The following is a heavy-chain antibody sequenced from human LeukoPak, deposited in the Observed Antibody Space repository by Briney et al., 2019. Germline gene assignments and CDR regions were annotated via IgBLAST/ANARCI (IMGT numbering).Heavy chain of an antibody. CDR2: INPNSGGT. Sequence: ASVKVSCKASGYTFTGYYMHWVRQAPGQGLEWMGRINPNSGGTNYAQEFQGRVTMTRDTSISTAYMELSRLRSDDTAVYYCAREVYYDSSGYYNWGQGTLVTVSS. CDR1: GYTFTGYY. V-gene: IGHV1-2*06. J-gene: IGHJ4*02. CDR3: AREVYYDSSGYYN. D-gene: IGHD3-22*01.